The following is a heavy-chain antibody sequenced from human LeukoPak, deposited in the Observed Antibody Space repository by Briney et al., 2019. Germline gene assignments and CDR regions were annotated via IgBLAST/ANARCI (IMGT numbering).Heavy chain of an antibody. Sequence: GGSLRLSCAASGFTFSSYSMNWVRQAPGKGLEWVSSISSGGTTIYYADSVKGRFTISRDNAKNSLYLQINSLRAEDTAVYYCARDSVAGPNVYLDYWGQGNLVTVSS. CDR3: ARDSVAGPNVYLDY. CDR2: ISSGGTTI. J-gene: IGHJ4*02. D-gene: IGHD6-19*01. CDR1: GFTFSSYS. V-gene: IGHV3-48*04.